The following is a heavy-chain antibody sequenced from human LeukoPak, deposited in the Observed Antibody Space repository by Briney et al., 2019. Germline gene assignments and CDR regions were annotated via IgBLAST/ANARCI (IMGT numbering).Heavy chain of an antibody. J-gene: IGHJ4*02. D-gene: IGHD3-3*01. CDR1: GFTFSSYS. CDR3: ARDLDWSPSGFDY. V-gene: IGHV3-48*01. Sequence: GGSLRLSCAASGFTFSSYSMNWVRQAPGKGREWVSYISSSSSTIYYADSVKGRFTISRDNAKNSLYLQMNSLRAEDTAVYYCARDLDWSPSGFDYWGQGTLVTVSS. CDR2: ISSSSSTI.